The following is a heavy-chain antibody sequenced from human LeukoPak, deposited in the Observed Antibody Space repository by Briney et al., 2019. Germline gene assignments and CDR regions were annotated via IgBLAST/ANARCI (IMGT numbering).Heavy chain of an antibody. CDR2: INPRGGST. Sequence: GASVKVSCKASGYTFTSYYMHWVRQAPGQGLEWMGIINPRGGSTSYAPKFQGRVTMTRTTSTSTVYMELSRLRSEDTAVYYCARARNVLLWVGESRPYYYGMDVWGQGTTVTVSS. CDR1: GYTFTSYY. D-gene: IGHD3-10*01. J-gene: IGHJ6*02. V-gene: IGHV1-46*01. CDR3: ARARNVLLWVGESRPYYYGMDV.